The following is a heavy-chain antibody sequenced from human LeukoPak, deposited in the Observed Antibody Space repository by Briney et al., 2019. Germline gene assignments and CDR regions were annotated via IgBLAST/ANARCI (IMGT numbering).Heavy chain of an antibody. CDR3: ARDCVVGDYYFGY. J-gene: IGHJ4*02. V-gene: IGHV1-18*01. D-gene: IGHD4-17*01. CDR2: ISAYNGNT. Sequence: ASVNVSCKASGYTFTRYGISWVRQAPGQGLEWTGWISAYNGNTNYAQKLRGRVTMTTETSTSTAYMELRSLRSDYTAVYYCARDCVVGDYYFGYWGQGTLVTVSS. CDR1: GYTFTRYG.